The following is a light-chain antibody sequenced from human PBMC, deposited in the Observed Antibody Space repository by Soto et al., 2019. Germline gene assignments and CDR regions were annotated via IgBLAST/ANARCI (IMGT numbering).Light chain of an antibody. J-gene: IGKJ2*01. CDR3: QQYGSSPMYT. Sequence: EIVLTQSPGTLSLCPGERATLSCRSSQSVSSSYLAWYQQKPGQAPRLLIYGASSRATGIPDRFSGSGSGTDFTLTISRMEPEDFAVYYSQQYGSSPMYTFGQGTKLEI. CDR1: QSVSSSY. CDR2: GAS. V-gene: IGKV3-20*01.